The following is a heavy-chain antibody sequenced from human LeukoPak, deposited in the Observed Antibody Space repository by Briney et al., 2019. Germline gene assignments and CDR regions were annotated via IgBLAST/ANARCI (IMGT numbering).Heavy chain of an antibody. CDR3: ARSGYSTLQYFQH. Sequence: SETLSLTCAVYGGSFSGYYWSWIRQPPGKGLEWIGEINHSGSTNYNPSLKSRVTISVDTSKNQFSLKLSSVTAADTAVYYCARSGYSTLQYFQHWGQGTLVTV. CDR2: INHSGST. D-gene: IGHD6-13*01. V-gene: IGHV4-34*01. J-gene: IGHJ1*01. CDR1: GGSFSGYY.